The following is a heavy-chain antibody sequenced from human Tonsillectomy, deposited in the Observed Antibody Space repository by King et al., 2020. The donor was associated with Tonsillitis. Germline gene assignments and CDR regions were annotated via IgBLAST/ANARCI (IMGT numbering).Heavy chain of an antibody. V-gene: IGHV4-59*08. CDR2: IYYTGTT. J-gene: IGHJ4*02. Sequence: HVQLQESGPGLVKPSETLSLTCTISGGSISGYFWSWIRESPGKGLEWIGSIYYTGTTYYKSSLQSRLTISTDTSKNRVSLTLTSVTAADSAIYYCASASSGYYHYFDYWGQGAQVTVSS. CDR1: GGSISGYF. CDR3: ASASSGYYHYFDY. D-gene: IGHD3-22*01.